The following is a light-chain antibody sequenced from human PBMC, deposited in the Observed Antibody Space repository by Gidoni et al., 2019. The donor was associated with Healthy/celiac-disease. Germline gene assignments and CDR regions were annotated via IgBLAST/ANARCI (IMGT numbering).Light chain of an antibody. J-gene: IGKJ2*01. CDR2: EAS. Sequence: EIVLTQSPATLSLSPGERATLSCRASQSVSSYLAWYQQKPGQAPRLLIYEASNRATGIPARFSGTGSGTDFTLTLSRLEPEDFAVYYCQRRSNWPPMYTFGQGTKLEIK. CDR3: QRRSNWPPMYT. CDR1: QSVSSY. V-gene: IGKV3-11*01.